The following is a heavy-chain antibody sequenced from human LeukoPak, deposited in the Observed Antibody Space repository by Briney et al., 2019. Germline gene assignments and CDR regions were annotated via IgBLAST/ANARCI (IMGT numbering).Heavy chain of an antibody. V-gene: IGHV3-53*01. CDR2: IYSGGNT. CDR1: GFTVSSNY. Sequence: GGSLRLSCAVSGFTVSSNYMSWVRQAPGKELEWVSVIYSGGNTHYADSVKGRFTISRDNAKNSLYLQTNSLRAEDTAVYYCARASVLWFGELLPPNWFDPWGQGTLVTVSS. CDR3: ARASVLWFGELLPPNWFDP. J-gene: IGHJ5*02. D-gene: IGHD3-10*01.